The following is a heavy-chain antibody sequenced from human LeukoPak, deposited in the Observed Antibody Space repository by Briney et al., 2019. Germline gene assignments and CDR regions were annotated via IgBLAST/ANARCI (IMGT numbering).Heavy chain of an antibody. Sequence: WASVKVSCKASGYPFSAHFLNWVRQAPGQGLEWMGNIDTTTGNPRYAQDFTGRFVFSLDTSVSTAYLQITSLKADDTAAYYCVRGTPTPGMDYWGQGTQVTVSS. CDR1: GYPFSAHF. J-gene: IGHJ4*02. CDR3: VRGTPTPGMDY. V-gene: IGHV7-4-1*02. D-gene: IGHD3-10*01. CDR2: IDTTTGNP.